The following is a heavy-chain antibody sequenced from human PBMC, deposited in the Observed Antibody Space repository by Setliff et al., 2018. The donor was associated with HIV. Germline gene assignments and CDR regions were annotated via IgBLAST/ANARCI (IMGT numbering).Heavy chain of an antibody. CDR2: ISGSGGNT. CDR1: GFTFTNYA. Sequence: PGGSLRLSCAVSGFTFTNYAMSWVRQAPGKGLQWVSTISGSGGNTNYADPVKGRFTVSRDNSKNTLYLQMNSLRPEDTALYYCARETPNSGWYRKEGYYFDYWGQGTLVTVSS. D-gene: IGHD6-19*01. V-gene: IGHV3-23*01. CDR3: ARETPNSGWYRKEGYYFDY. J-gene: IGHJ4*02.